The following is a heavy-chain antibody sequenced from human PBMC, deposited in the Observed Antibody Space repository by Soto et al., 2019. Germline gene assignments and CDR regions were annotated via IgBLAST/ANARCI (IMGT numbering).Heavy chain of an antibody. J-gene: IGHJ4*02. Sequence: GGSLRLSCAASGFTFSDYYMSWIRQAPGKGLEWVSYISSSSSYTNYADSVKGRFTISRDNAKNSLYLQMNSLRAEDTAVYYCARSFSDLPPFDYWGQGTLVTVSS. V-gene: IGHV3-11*06. CDR2: ISSSSSYT. CDR1: GFTFSDYY. CDR3: ARSFSDLPPFDY. D-gene: IGHD3-3*02.